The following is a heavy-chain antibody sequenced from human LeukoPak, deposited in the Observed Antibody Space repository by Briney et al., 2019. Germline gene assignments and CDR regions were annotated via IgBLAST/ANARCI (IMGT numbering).Heavy chain of an antibody. V-gene: IGHV3-30*18. CDR2: ISNDGNYK. D-gene: IGHD5-24*01. J-gene: IGHJ4*02. Sequence: GGSLRLSCAASGFTLSSYGMHWVRQAPGKGLEWVAVISNDGNYKNYADFVRGRFTISRDTSKNTLSLQMSSLRTGDTAVYFCAKDLRDGYNFVDYWGQGTLVTVSS. CDR3: AKDLRDGYNFVDY. CDR1: GFTLSSYG.